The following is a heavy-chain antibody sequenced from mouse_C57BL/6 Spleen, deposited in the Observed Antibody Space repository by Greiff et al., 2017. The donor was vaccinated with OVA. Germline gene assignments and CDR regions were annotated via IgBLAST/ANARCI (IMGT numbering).Heavy chain of an antibody. V-gene: IGHV1-18*01. CDR3: ARRCYSNSVYAMDY. CDR1: GYTFTDYN. CDR2: INPNNGGT. Sequence: EVQLQESGPELVKPGASVKIPCKASGYTFTDYNMDWVKQSHGKSLEWIGDINPNNGGTIYNQKFKGKATLTVDKSSSTAYMELRSLTSEDTAVYYCARRCYSNSVYAMDYWGQGTSVTVSS. J-gene: IGHJ4*01. D-gene: IGHD2-5*01.